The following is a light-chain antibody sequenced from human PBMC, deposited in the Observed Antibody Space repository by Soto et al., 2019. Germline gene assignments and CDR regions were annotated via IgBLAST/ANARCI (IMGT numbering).Light chain of an antibody. CDR3: SSYTDSSNYV. Sequence: QSVLTQPASVSGSPGQSITISGTGTSSDLAIYNYVSWYQQQPGKAPKLMIYQVTNRPSGVSNRFSGSRSGNTASLTISGLQAEDEDDYYCSSYTDSSNYVFGPGTKLTVL. CDR1: SSDLAIYNY. V-gene: IGLV2-14*01. J-gene: IGLJ1*01. CDR2: QVT.